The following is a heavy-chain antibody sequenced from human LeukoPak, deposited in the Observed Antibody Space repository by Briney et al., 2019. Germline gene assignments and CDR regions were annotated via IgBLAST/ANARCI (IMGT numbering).Heavy chain of an antibody. CDR1: GGSISSSSYY. Sequence: SETLSLTCTVSGGSISSSSYYWGWIRQPPGKGLEWIGSIYYSGSTYYNPSLKSRVTISVDTSKNQFSLKLSSVTAADTAVHYCAAFTILTGPSPSWPWGQGTLVTVSS. V-gene: IGHV4-39*01. CDR2: IYYSGST. CDR3: AAFTILTGPSPSWP. J-gene: IGHJ5*02. D-gene: IGHD3-9*01.